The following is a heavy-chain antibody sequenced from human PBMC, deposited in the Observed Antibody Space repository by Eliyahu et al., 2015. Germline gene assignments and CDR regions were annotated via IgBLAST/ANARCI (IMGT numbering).Heavy chain of an antibody. V-gene: IGHV3-21*01. Sequence: EVQLVESGGGLVKPGGSLRLSCAASGFTFSNYDMNWVRQAPGKGLEWVSSISSRSTYKHYADSMKGRFTISRDNAKNSLYLQMNSLSAEDTAVYYCARVTPVTGPGEYWGQGTLVTVSS. J-gene: IGHJ4*02. CDR3: ARVTPVTGPGEY. CDR1: GFTFSNYD. CDR2: ISSRSTYK. D-gene: IGHD6-19*01.